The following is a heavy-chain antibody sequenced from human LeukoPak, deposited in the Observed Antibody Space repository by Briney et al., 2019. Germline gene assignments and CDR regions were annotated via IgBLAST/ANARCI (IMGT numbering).Heavy chain of an antibody. CDR2: IKQDGSEK. D-gene: IGHD3-3*01. CDR1: GFTFSSDW. J-gene: IGHJ4*02. V-gene: IGHV3-7*03. CDR3: ARDASYYDFWSGYHLSPHFDY. Sequence: GGSLRLSCAASGFTFSSDWMSWVRQAPGKGLEWVANIKQDGSEKYYVDSVKGRFTISRDNAKNSLYLQMNSLRAEDTAVYYCARDASYYDFWSGYHLSPHFDYWGQGTLVTVSS.